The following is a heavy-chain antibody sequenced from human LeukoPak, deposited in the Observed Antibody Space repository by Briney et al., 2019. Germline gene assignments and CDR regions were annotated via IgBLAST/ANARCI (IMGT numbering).Heavy chain of an antibody. Sequence: PSETLSLTCAVYGGSLNDYLWSWIRQPPGQGLEWFGEVGHTGTPNYNPSLRSRVTISVDTSKNQFSLKLTSVTAADTAVYFCARELISSRAAFDTWGQGTVVTVSS. D-gene: IGHD3-10*01. J-gene: IGHJ3*02. CDR2: VGHTGTP. CDR3: ARELISSRAAFDT. CDR1: GGSLNDYL. V-gene: IGHV4-34*01.